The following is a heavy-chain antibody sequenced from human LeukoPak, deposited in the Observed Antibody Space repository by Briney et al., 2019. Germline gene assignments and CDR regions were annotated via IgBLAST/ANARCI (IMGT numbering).Heavy chain of an antibody. V-gene: IGHV3-30-3*01. CDR3: ARDPPISYDSSGYPFDY. J-gene: IGHJ4*02. Sequence: GRSLRLSCAASGFTFSSYAMHWVRQAPGKGLEWVAVISYDGSNKYYADSVKGRFTISRDNSKNTLYLQMNSLRAEDTAVYYCARDPPISYDSSGYPFDYWGQGTLVTVSS. CDR2: ISYDGSNK. D-gene: IGHD3-22*01. CDR1: GFTFSSYA.